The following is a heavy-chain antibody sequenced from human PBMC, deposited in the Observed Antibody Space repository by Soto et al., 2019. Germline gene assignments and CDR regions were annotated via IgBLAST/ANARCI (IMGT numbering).Heavy chain of an antibody. CDR3: AKWRWNVCSFDY. V-gene: IGHV3-23*01. D-gene: IGHD1-1*01. CDR2: ISTSGSST. CDR1: GLTFTSHA. J-gene: IGHJ4*02. Sequence: EVQLLESGGGLVQPGGSLRLSCAASGLTFTSHAMSWVRQAPGKGLEWVSAISTSGSSTYYADSVKGRLTISRDNSKNTLYLQMNSLRAEDTAVYYCAKWRWNVCSFDYWGQGTLVTVSS.